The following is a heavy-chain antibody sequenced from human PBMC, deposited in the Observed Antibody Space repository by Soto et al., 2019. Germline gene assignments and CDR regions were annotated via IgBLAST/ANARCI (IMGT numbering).Heavy chain of an antibody. CDR3: ARILLVRGVIIYYYYGMDV. CDR2: IFSNDEK. V-gene: IGHV2-26*01. J-gene: IGHJ6*02. CDR1: VFSLSNARMG. D-gene: IGHD3-10*01. Sequence: SGPSLVNPTETLTLTCTVSVFSLSNARMGVSWIRQPPGKALEWLAHIFSNDEKSYSTSLKSRLTISKDTSKSQVVLTMTNMDPVDTATYYCARILLVRGVIIYYYYGMDVWGQGTTVTVSS.